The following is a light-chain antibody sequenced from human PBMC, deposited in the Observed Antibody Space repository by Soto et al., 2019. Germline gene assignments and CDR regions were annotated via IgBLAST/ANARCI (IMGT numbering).Light chain of an antibody. J-gene: IGKJ2*01. CDR2: AAS. Sequence: DIQMTQSPSSLSASVGDRVTITCRASQGIRIDLAWYQQKPGKAPMRLVYAASSLQSGVPSRFSASGSGTEFTLTISGLQPEDSATYACLQYNAYPYTFGQGTKVEI. CDR3: LQYNAYPYT. V-gene: IGKV1-17*01. CDR1: QGIRID.